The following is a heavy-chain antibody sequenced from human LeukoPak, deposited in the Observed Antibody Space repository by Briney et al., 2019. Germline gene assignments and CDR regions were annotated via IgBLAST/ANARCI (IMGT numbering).Heavy chain of an antibody. D-gene: IGHD1-20*01. V-gene: IGHV1-58*01. CDR3: AAEGIPRTSDY. CDR2: IVVGSGNT. CDR1: GFSFTSSA. Sequence: GASVKVSCKASGFSFTSSALQWVPEARGQRLEWIGWIVVGSGNTNHAKTFQERVTITRDMSTSTTYMELSRLRPEDTAVYYCAAEGIPRTSDYWGEGNLVTASS. J-gene: IGHJ4*02.